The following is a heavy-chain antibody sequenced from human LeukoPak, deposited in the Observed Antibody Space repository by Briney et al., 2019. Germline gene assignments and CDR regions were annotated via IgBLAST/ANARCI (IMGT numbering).Heavy chain of an antibody. Sequence: PSETLSLTCTVSGGSISSSSYYWGWIRQPPGKGLEWIGSIYYSGSTYYNPSLKSRVTISVDTSKNQFSLKLSSVTAADTAVYYCARKTTVTDYWGQEPWSPSPQ. V-gene: IGHV4-39*01. D-gene: IGHD4-11*01. J-gene: IGHJ4*01. CDR3: ARKTTVTDY. CDR1: GGSISSSSYY. CDR2: IYYSGST.